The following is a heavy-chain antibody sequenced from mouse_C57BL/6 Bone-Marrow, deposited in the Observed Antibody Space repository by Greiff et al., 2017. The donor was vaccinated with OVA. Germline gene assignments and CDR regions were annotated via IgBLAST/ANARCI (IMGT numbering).Heavy chain of an antibody. D-gene: IGHD2-4*01. Sequence: VQLQQPGAELVKPGASVKLSCKASGYTFTSYWMHWVKQRPGQGLEWIGMIHPNSGSTNYNEKFKSKATLTVDKSSSTAYMQLSSLTSEDSAVYYCARVDDYDLFAYWGQGTLVTVSA. J-gene: IGHJ3*01. V-gene: IGHV1-64*01. CDR2: IHPNSGST. CDR3: ARVDDYDLFAY. CDR1: GYTFTSYW.